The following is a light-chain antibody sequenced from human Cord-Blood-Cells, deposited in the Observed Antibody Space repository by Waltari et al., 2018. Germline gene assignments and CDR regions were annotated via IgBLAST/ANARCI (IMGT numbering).Light chain of an antibody. CDR3: QSYDSSLSGSV. J-gene: IGLJ2*01. V-gene: IGLV1-40*01. CDR1: SSNIGAGYD. CDR2: GNS. Sequence: QSVLTPPPSVSGAPGQRVTISCTGSSSNIGAGYDVHWYQKLPGTAPNHLIYGNSNRPSGVPDRFSGSKSGTSASLAITGLQAEDEADYYCQSYDSSLSGSVFGGGTKLTVL.